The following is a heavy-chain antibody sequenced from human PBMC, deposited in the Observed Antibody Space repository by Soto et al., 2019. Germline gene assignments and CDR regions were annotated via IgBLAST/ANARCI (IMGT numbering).Heavy chain of an antibody. J-gene: IGHJ4*02. CDR2: IIPFFGTA. CDR1: GGTFSSYV. V-gene: IGHV1-69*01. D-gene: IGHD3-22*01. CDR3: AGTHFDTSGYYPSELKY. Sequence: QVQLVQSGAEVKKPGSSVKVSCKASGGTFSSYVISWVRQVPGQGLEWMGGIIPFFGTAKYAQNFQGGVTLTAEESTRTAYMELSSLRSEDTAVYYCAGTHFDTSGYYPSELKYWGQGTLVTVSS.